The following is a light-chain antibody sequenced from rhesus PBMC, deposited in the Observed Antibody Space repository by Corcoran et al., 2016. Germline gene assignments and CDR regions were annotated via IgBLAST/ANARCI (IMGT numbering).Light chain of an antibody. V-gene: IGKV1-25*01. CDR1: QGISSY. CDR2: AAS. Sequence: DIQMTQSPSSLSASVGDRVTITCRASQGISSYLAWYQQKPGKAPKLLIYAASPLQSGVPSRFSGSGSGTDFTLTISSLQPADFATYYCQQHNSYPLTFGGGTKVELK. J-gene: IGKJ4*01. CDR3: QQHNSYPLT.